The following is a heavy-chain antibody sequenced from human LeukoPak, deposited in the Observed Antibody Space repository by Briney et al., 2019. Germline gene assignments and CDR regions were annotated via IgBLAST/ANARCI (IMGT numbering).Heavy chain of an antibody. V-gene: IGHV4-39*01. CDR2: IYYNGST. J-gene: IGHJ4*02. CDR3: ARHGRLEYYFDY. CDR1: GGSISSSSYY. Sequence: SETLSLTCTVSGGSISSSSYYWGWIRQSPGKGLEGIGSIYYNGSTYYNPSLKSRVTISVDTSKNKFSLRLTSVTAADTAVYYCARHGRLEYYFDYWGQGTLVTVSS.